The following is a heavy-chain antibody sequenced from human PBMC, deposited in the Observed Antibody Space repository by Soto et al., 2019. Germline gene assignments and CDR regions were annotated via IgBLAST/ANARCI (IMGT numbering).Heavy chain of an antibody. Sequence: QLVETGGGLIQPGTSLTLSCAASGFSVSRNYMTWVRQAPGKGLEWVSFVYSGGATFYADSVKGRFIHSRDDSQNTRYLQMNNLRAEDTAVYYCARVPGRLWGRGTLVTVAS. D-gene: IGHD3-10*01. J-gene: IGHJ4*02. CDR1: GFSVSRNY. CDR3: ARVPGRL. CDR2: VYSGGAT. V-gene: IGHV3-53*02.